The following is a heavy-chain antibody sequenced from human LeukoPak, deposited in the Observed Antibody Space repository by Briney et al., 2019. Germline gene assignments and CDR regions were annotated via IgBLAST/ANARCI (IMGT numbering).Heavy chain of an antibody. CDR3: ARDRVAYYYDSSDY. V-gene: IGHV3-30-3*01. CDR1: GFTFSSYA. CDR2: ISYDGSNK. Sequence: GRSLRLSCAASGFTFSSYAMHWVRQAPGKGLEWVAVISYDGSNKYYADSVKGRFTISRDNSKNTLYLQMNSLRAEDTAVYYCARDRVAYYYDSSDYWGQGTLVTVSS. J-gene: IGHJ4*02. D-gene: IGHD3-22*01.